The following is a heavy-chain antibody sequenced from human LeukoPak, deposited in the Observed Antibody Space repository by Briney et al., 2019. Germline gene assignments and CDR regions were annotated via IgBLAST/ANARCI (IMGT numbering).Heavy chain of an antibody. V-gene: IGHV3-74*01. CDR1: GFTFSSHW. CDR2: INSDGSSI. J-gene: IGHJ4*02. D-gene: IGHD3-22*01. CDR3: AKLPYYYDSSGYYVDY. Sequence: GGSLRLSCAASGFTFSSHWMHWVRQAPGKGLVWVSRINSDGSSISYADSVKGRFTISRDNSKNTLYLQMNSLRAEDTAVYYCAKLPYYYDSSGYYVDYWGQGTLVTVSS.